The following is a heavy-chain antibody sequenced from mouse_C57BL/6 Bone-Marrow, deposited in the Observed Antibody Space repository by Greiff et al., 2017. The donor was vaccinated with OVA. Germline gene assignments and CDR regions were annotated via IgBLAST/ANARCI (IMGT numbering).Heavy chain of an antibody. Sequence: EVMLVESGEGLVKPGGSLKLSCAASGFTFSSYAMSWVRQTPEKRLEWVAYISRGGDYIYYADTVKGRFTISSDTARNTPYLQMSSLKSEDTAMYYCTRDYRKYYFDDWGQGTTLTVSS. CDR3: TRDYRKYYFDD. V-gene: IGHV5-9-1*02. CDR1: GFTFSSYA. CDR2: ISRGGDYI. J-gene: IGHJ2*01. D-gene: IGHD2-4*01.